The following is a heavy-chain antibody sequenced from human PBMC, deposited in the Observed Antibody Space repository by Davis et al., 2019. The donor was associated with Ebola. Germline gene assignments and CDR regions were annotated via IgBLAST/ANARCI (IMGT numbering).Heavy chain of an antibody. V-gene: IGHV4-30-4*02. CDR2: INHRGKT. J-gene: IGHJ6*02. D-gene: IGHD4-17*01. Sequence: MPSETLSLTCSVSGGSISSGDYYWSWIRQHPGKGLEWIGYINHRGKTYYNPSLRSRVTMSVDTSKNQFSLKLSSVTAADTAVYYCARGNYGDYIVLYYYNMDVWGQGTTVTVSS. CDR3: ARGNYGDYIVLYYYNMDV. CDR1: GGSISSGDYY.